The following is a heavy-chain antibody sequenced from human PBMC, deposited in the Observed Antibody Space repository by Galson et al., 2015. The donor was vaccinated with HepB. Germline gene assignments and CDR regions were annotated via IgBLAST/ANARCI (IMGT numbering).Heavy chain of an antibody. CDR1: GYTFTSYA. Sequence: SVKVSCKASGYTFTSYAMNWVRQAPGQGLEWMGWINTNTGNPTYAQGFTGRFVFSLDTSVSTAYLQISSLKAEDTAVYYCARGVGYYGSGSYLTYYYYGMDVWGQGTTVTVSS. CDR3: ARGVGYYGSGSYLTYYYYGMDV. J-gene: IGHJ6*02. CDR2: INTNTGNP. V-gene: IGHV7-4-1*02. D-gene: IGHD3-10*01.